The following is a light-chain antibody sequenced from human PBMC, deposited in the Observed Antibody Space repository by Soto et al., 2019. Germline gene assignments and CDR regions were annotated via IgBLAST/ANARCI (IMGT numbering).Light chain of an antibody. J-gene: IGKJ3*01. V-gene: IGKV1-27*01. CDR2: AAS. CDR3: QKYNSAKT. CDR1: QGISNY. Sequence: DIQMTQSPSSLSASVGDRVTITCRASQGISNYLAWYQQKPWKVPKLLIYAASTLQSGVPSRFSGSGSGTDFTLTISSLQPEDVATYYCQKYNSAKTFGPGTKVDIK.